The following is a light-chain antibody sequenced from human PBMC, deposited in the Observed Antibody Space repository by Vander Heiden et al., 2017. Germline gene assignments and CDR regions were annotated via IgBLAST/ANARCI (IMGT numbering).Light chain of an antibody. CDR3: QQYNNWPPSWT. J-gene: IGKJ1*01. CDR2: GAS. V-gene: IGKV3-15*01. Sequence: EIVMTQSPATLSVSPGERATLSCRASRSISRNLAWYQQKPGQAPRLLIYGASARATGVTDRFSGSGSGTEFTLTISSLQSVDSAAYYCQQYNNWPPSWTFGQGTKVEV. CDR1: RSISRN.